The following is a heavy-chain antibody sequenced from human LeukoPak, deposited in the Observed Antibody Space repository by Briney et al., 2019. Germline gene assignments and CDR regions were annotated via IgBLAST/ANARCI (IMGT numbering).Heavy chain of an antibody. Sequence: SETLSLTCTVSGGSISSGSYYWRWIRQPAGKGLEWIGRIYTSGSTNYNPSLKSRVTISVDTSKNQFSLKLSSVTAADTAVYYCARDRGYDGSTLDWGQGTLVTVSS. D-gene: IGHD1-26*01. J-gene: IGHJ4*02. CDR1: GGSISSGSYY. CDR2: IYTSGST. CDR3: ARDRGYDGSTLD. V-gene: IGHV4-61*02.